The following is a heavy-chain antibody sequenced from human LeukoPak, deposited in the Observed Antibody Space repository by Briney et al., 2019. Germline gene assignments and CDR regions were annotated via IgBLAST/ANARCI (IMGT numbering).Heavy chain of an antibody. CDR3: ARGLPRLGFDF. D-gene: IGHD2-15*01. J-gene: IGHJ4*02. Sequence: SETLSLTCTVSGGSISNYYWSWIRQPPGKGLEWIGYVYYSGSTNYNPSLKSRLTIPVDTSKNQFSLKLKSVTAADTAVYYCARGLPRLGFDFWGQGTLVTVS. V-gene: IGHV4-59*01. CDR2: VYYSGST. CDR1: GGSISNYY.